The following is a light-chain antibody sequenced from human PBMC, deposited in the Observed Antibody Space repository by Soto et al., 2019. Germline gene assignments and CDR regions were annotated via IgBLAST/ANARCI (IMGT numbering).Light chain of an antibody. CDR1: SSDVGGYNF. Sequence: QSALPQPDSVSGSPGQSITISCSGTSSDVGGYNFVSWYQQHPGKAPLLMIYHVTDRPSGVSSRFSASKSGNTASLTISGLHSEDEADYYCSSYTTSSTIVFGTGTKVTVL. CDR2: HVT. J-gene: IGLJ1*01. V-gene: IGLV2-14*03. CDR3: SSYTTSSTIV.